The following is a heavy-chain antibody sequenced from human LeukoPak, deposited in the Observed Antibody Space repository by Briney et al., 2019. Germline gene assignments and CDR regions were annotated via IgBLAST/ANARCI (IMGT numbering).Heavy chain of an antibody. J-gene: IGHJ4*02. CDR1: GYTFTGYY. D-gene: IGHD5-24*01. V-gene: IGHV1-2*02. CDR3: ARADGYNLGDF. Sequence: ASVKVSCKASGYTFTGYYLHWVRQAPGQGLGYMGWINPNTGGTNYVQKFQGRVTMTRDTSISTGYMELSSLRSDDTALYYCARADGYNLGDFWGQGTQVTVSS. CDR2: INPNTGGT.